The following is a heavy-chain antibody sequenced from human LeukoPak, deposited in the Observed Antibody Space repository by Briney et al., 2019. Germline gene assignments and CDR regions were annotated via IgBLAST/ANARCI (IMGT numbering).Heavy chain of an antibody. V-gene: IGHV3-15*01. D-gene: IGHD2-15*01. CDR3: TALPYCSGGSCYTKWFDP. CDR1: GFTFSNAW. J-gene: IGHJ5*02. Sequence: GGSLRLSCAASGFTFSNAWMSWVRQAPGKGLEWVGRIKSKTDGGTTDYAAPVKGRFTISRDDSKNTLYLQMNGLKTEDTAVYYCTALPYCSGGSCYTKWFDPWGQGTLVTVSS. CDR2: IKSKTDGGTT.